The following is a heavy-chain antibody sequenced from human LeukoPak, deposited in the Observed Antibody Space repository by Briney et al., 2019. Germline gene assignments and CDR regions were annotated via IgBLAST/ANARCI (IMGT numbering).Heavy chain of an antibody. CDR1: GYTFTSYG. D-gene: IGHD1-26*01. J-gene: IGHJ5*02. CDR2: ISVSNGNT. V-gene: IGHV1-18*01. CDR3: ARDQSGSRGWFDP. Sequence: AASVKVSCKASGYTFTSYGISWVRQAPGQGLEWTGWISVSNGNTDYARDFQGRVTMTADTSTTTAYMELRSLRSDDTAAYYCARDQSGSRGWFDPWGQGTLVTVSS.